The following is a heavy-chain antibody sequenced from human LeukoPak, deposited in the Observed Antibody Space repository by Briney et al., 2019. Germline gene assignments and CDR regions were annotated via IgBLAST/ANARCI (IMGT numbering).Heavy chain of an antibody. CDR1: GGSISSSNW. J-gene: IGHJ4*02. V-gene: IGHV4-4*02. CDR3: ARVPEWDFWSGYYPDY. D-gene: IGHD3-3*01. CDR2: INHSGST. Sequence: SGTLSLTCAVSGGSISSSNWWSWVRQPPGKGLEWIGEINHSGSTNYNPSLRSRATISVDTSKNQFSLKLSSVTAADTAAYYCARVPEWDFWSGYYPDYWGQGTLVTVSS.